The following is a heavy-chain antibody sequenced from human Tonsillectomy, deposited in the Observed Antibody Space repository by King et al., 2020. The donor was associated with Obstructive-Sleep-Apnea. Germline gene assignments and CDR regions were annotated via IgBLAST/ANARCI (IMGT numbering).Heavy chain of an antibody. CDR3: ARVDGFGSGSYHDY. Sequence: QLQESGPGLVKPSETLSLTCTISGGSMSSYYWSWIRQPPGKGLDWIGFIYYTGSSNYNPSLKSRVTISVDTSENQFSLRLSSGTAADTAVYYCARVDGFGSGSYHDYWGQGTLVTVSA. V-gene: IGHV4-59*01. J-gene: IGHJ4*02. CDR1: GGSMSSYY. D-gene: IGHD3-10*01. CDR2: IYYTGSS.